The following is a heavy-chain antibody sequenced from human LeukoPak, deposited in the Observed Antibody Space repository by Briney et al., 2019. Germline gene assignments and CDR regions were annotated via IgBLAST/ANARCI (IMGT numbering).Heavy chain of an antibody. Sequence: PSETLSLTCAVYGGSFSGYYWSWIRQPPGKGLEWIGEINHSGSTNYNPSLKSRVTISVDTSKNQFSLKLSSVTAADTAVYYCARLRYDYVWGSYRSTNWFDPWGQGTLVTVSS. J-gene: IGHJ5*02. CDR1: GGSFSGYY. V-gene: IGHV4-34*01. D-gene: IGHD3-16*02. CDR2: INHSGST. CDR3: ARLRYDYVWGSYRSTNWFDP.